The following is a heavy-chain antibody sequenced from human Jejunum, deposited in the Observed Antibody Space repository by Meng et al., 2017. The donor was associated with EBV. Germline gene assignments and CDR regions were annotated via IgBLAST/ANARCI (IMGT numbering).Heavy chain of an antibody. J-gene: IGHJ4*02. CDR1: GGSISMSSYD. Sequence: LQLRESVPGLVKPSGTLSLACIFCGGSISMSSYDWGWIRQPPGKGLEWIGSIYYSGSTYYNPSLKSRVTISVDTSKNQFSLKLSSVTAADTAVYYCARTYYYDSSGYAPFDYWGQGTLVTVSS. V-gene: IGHV4-39*07. D-gene: IGHD3-22*01. CDR3: ARTYYYDSSGYAPFDY. CDR2: IYYSGST.